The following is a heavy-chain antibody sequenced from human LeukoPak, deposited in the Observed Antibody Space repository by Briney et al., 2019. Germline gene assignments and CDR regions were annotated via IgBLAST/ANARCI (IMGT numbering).Heavy chain of an antibody. Sequence: PSETLSLTCTVSGGSISSYYWSWIRQPPGKGLEWIGYIYYSGSTNYNPSLKSRVTISVDTSKNQFSLKLSSVTAADTAVYYCARRMTKPGAFDIWGQGTMATVSS. J-gene: IGHJ3*02. CDR3: ARRMTKPGAFDI. V-gene: IGHV4-59*08. CDR1: GGSISSYY. CDR2: IYYSGST. D-gene: IGHD1-14*01.